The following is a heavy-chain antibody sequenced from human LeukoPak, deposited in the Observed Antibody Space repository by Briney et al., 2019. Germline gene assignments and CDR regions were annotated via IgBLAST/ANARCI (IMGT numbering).Heavy chain of an antibody. CDR3: AKDLHYNDGRWEFDP. J-gene: IGHJ5*02. D-gene: IGHD5-24*01. CDR2: VVGGGTT. CDR1: GFTFSTFA. Sequence: GGSLRLSCAASGFTFSTFAMTWVRQAPGKGLEWVSGVVGGGTTYYADSVKGRFTLSKDNSKKTVYLQMNSLRVVDTAIYYCAKDLHYNDGRWEFDPWGQGTLVTVSS. V-gene: IGHV3-23*01.